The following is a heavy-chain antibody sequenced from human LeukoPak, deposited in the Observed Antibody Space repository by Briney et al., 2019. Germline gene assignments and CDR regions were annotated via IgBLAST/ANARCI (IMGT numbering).Heavy chain of an antibody. CDR2: INHSGST. V-gene: IGHV4-34*01. D-gene: IGHD2-15*01. CDR1: GGSFSGYY. J-gene: IGHJ3*01. Sequence: NPSETLSLTCAVYGGSFSGYYWSWIRQPPGKGLEWIGEINHSGSTNYNPSLKRRVTISVDTSKNQFSLKLSSLHGADPAVFYCARGARYCRGGSCYSVAFDYWGQGTMVTVSS. CDR3: ARGARYCRGGSCYSVAFDY.